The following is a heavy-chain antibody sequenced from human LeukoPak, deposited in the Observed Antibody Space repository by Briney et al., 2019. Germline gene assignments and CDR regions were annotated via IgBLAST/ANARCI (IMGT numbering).Heavy chain of an antibody. CDR1: GFTFSSYE. D-gene: IGHD6-6*01. V-gene: IGHV3-48*03. Sequence: GGSLRLSCAASGFTFSSYEMNWVRQAPGKGLEWVSYISISGSTIYYADSVKGRFTISRDNAKNSLYLQMNSLRVEDTAVYYCAREGLWGAARDAFDVWGQGTMVTVSS. CDR2: ISISGSTI. J-gene: IGHJ3*01. CDR3: AREGLWGAARDAFDV.